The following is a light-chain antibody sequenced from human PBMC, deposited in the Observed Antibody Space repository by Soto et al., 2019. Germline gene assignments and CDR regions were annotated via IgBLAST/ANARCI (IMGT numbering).Light chain of an antibody. V-gene: IGKV3-11*01. CDR2: DAS. CDR1: QTVNSH. J-gene: IGKJ5*01. CDR3: QQRSNWPPT. Sequence: EIVLTQSPATLSLSPGERATLSCRASQTVNSHFAWYQQKPSQAPRLLIYDASYRAAGIPARFSGSGSGTDFTLTVSSLEAEDFALYYCQQRSNWPPTFGQGTRLEIK.